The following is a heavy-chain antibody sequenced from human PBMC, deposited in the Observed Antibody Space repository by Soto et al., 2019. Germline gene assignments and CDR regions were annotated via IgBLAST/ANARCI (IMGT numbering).Heavy chain of an antibody. CDR1: GGSINNYY. V-gene: IGHV4-59*01. D-gene: IGHD1-26*01. CDR3: ARRYGGNFDY. Sequence: QVQLQESGPGLVKPSETLSLTCTVSGGSINNYYWSWIRQPPGKGLEWIGYIYYSGSTNYNPSLKSRVNISVDTSKNQFSLKLSSVTAADTAVYYCARRYGGNFDYWGQGTLVTVSS. J-gene: IGHJ4*02. CDR2: IYYSGST.